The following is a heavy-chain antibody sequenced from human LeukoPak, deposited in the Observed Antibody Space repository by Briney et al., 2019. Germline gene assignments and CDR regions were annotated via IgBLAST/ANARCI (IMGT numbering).Heavy chain of an antibody. V-gene: IGHV1-46*01. CDR3: ARGAITMVRGEDYYYYMDV. D-gene: IGHD3-10*01. Sequence: ASVKVSCKASGYTFTSYYMHWVRQAPGQGLEWMGIINPSGGSTSYAQKFQGRVTMTRDMSTSTVYMELSSLRSEDTAVYYCARGAITMVRGEDYYYYMDVWGKGTTVTVSS. CDR1: GYTFTSYY. J-gene: IGHJ6*03. CDR2: INPSGGST.